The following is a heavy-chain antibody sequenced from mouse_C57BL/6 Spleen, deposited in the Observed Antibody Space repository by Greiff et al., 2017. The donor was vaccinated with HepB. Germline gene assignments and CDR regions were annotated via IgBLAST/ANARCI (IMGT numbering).Heavy chain of an antibody. J-gene: IGHJ2*01. CDR1: GYTFTSYW. CDR3: ARWAVYYFDY. V-gene: IGHV1-50*01. CDR2: IDPSDSYT. D-gene: IGHD3-3*01. Sequence: QVQLKQPGAELVKPGASVKLSCKASGYTFTSYWMQWVKQRPGQGLEWIGEIDPSDSYTNYNQKFKGKATLTVDTSSSTAYMQLSSLTSEDSAVYYCARWAVYYFDYWGQGTTLTVSS.